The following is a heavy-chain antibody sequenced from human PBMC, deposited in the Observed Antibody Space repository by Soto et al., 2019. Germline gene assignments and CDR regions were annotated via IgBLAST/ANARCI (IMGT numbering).Heavy chain of an antibody. D-gene: IGHD2-21*02. CDR1: GGSISSSNW. J-gene: IGHJ6*02. CDR2: IYHSGST. CDR3: EREVTEDCGGDCYFLYYYGMDV. V-gene: IGHV4-4*02. Sequence: SETLSLTCAVSGGSISSSNWWSWVCQPPGEGLEWIGEIYHSGSTNYNPSLKSRVTISVDKSKNQFSLKLSSVTAADTAVYYCEREVTEDCGGDCYFLYYYGMDVWGQGTTVTVSS.